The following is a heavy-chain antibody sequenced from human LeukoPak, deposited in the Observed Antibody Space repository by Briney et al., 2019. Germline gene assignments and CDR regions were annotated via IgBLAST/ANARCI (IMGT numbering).Heavy chain of an antibody. Sequence: TPSETLSLTCTVSGGSISSYYWSWIRQPPGKGLEWIGDIYYSGSTNYNPSLKSRVTISVDTSKNQFSLKLSSVTAADTAVYYCARPGVGSGSYGAFDIWGQGTMVTVSS. CDR3: ARPGVGSGSYGAFDI. CDR1: GGSISSYY. V-gene: IGHV4-59*08. CDR2: IYYSGST. J-gene: IGHJ3*02. D-gene: IGHD5-18*01.